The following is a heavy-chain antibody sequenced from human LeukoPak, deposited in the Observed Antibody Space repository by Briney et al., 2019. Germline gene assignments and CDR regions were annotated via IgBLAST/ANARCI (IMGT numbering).Heavy chain of an antibody. CDR1: GFTFSTYA. D-gene: IGHD2-2*02. V-gene: IGHV3-30*04. J-gene: IGHJ4*02. Sequence: GGSLRLSCAASGFTFSTYAFHWVRQAPGKGLEWVAAISYDDGSNKYYADSVKGRFTISRDNSKNTLYLQMNSLRTENTAVYYCARESGGNTPYYFDYWGQGTLVTVSS. CDR2: ISYDDGSNK. CDR3: ARESGGNTPYYFDY.